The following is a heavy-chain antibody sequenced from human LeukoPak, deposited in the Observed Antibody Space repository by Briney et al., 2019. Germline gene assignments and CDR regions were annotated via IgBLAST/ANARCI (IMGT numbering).Heavy chain of an antibody. V-gene: IGHV3-66*01. CDR1: GFTVSSNY. Sequence: AGGSLRLSCAASGFTVSSNYMSWVRQAPGKGLEWVSVIYSGGSTYYADSVKGRFTISRDNSKNTLYLQMGSLRAEDMAVYYCARRNYYVSSGYFSGDAFDIWGQGTMVTVSS. D-gene: IGHD3-22*01. CDR3: ARRNYYVSSGYFSGDAFDI. J-gene: IGHJ3*02. CDR2: IYSGGST.